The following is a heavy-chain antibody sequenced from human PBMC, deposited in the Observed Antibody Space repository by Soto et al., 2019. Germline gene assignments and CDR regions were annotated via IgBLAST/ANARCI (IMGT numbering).Heavy chain of an antibody. CDR2: INHSGST. D-gene: IGHD3-3*01. J-gene: IGHJ4*02. CDR3: ARDSYDFWSGYRPYYFDY. CDR1: GGSFSGYY. V-gene: IGHV4-34*01. Sequence: SETLSLTCAVYGGSFSGYYWSWIRQPPGKGLEWIGEINHSGSTNYNPSLKSRVTISVDTSKNQFSLKLSSVTAADTAVYYCARDSYDFWSGYRPYYFDYWGQGTLVTVSS.